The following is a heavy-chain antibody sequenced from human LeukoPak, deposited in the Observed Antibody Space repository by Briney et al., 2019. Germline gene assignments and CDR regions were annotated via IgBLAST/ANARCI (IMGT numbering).Heavy chain of an antibody. Sequence: ASVKVSCKASGYTFTSYDINWVRQATGQGLEWMGWMNPNSGNTGYAQKFQGRVTMTRNTSISTAYMELSSLRSEDTAVYYCARDKPVVVPAAILYGMDVWGQGTTVTVSS. CDR1: GYTFTSYD. CDR3: ARDKPVVVPAAILYGMDV. J-gene: IGHJ6*02. CDR2: MNPNSGNT. V-gene: IGHV1-8*01. D-gene: IGHD2-2*02.